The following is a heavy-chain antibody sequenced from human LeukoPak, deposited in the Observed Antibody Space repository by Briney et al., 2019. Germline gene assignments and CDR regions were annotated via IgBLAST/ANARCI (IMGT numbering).Heavy chain of an antibody. CDR2: INPNSGNT. V-gene: IGHV1-8*03. J-gene: IGHJ6*03. D-gene: IGHD6-19*01. CDR3: ARGSSDKQWLGLYYYYYMDV. Sequence: ASVKVSCKASGYTFTGYYMHWVRQAPGQGLEWMGWINPNSGNTGYAQKFQGRVTITRNTSISTAYMELSSLRSEDTAVYYCARGSSDKQWLGLYYYYYMDVWGKGTTVTVSS. CDR1: GYTFTGYY.